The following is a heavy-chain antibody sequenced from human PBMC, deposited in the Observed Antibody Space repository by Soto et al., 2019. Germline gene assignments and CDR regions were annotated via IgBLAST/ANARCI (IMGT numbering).Heavy chain of an antibody. J-gene: IGHJ6*02. CDR3: AKGRSYYYYYGVDV. V-gene: IGHV1-18*01. CDR1: GYTFTSYG. Sequence: APVKVSCKASGYTFTSYGISWVRQAPGQGLEWMGWISAYNGNTNYAQKLQGRVTMTTDTSTSTAYMELRSLRSDDTAVYYCAKGRSYYYYYGVDVWGQGTTVTVSS. CDR2: ISAYNGNT.